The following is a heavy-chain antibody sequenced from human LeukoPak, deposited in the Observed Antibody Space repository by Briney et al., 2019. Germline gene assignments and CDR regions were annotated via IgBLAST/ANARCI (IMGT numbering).Heavy chain of an antibody. Sequence: GGSLRLSRAASRFTLSSYWMSSVRPAPGKGLEWVANIKQDGSEKYYVDSVKGRFTISRDNAKNSLYLQMNSLRAEGTAVYYCARELRGFDYWGQGTLVTVSS. D-gene: IGHD4-17*01. CDR3: ARELRGFDY. CDR2: IKQDGSEK. J-gene: IGHJ4*02. V-gene: IGHV3-7*05. CDR1: RFTLSSYW.